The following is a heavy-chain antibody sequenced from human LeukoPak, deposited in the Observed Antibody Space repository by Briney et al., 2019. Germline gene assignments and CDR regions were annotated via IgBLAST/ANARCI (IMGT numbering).Heavy chain of an antibody. CDR1: GFTFSTYS. V-gene: IGHV3-30-3*01. Sequence: GGSLRLSCAASGFTFSTYSMHWVRQAPGRGLEWVAVISSDGSITSYGDSVKGRSTISRDNAKNTLYLQMSSLRAEDTAVYYCARDHHGIHSAFDVWGQGTMVTVS. J-gene: IGHJ3*01. D-gene: IGHD1-14*01. CDR3: ARDHHGIHSAFDV. CDR2: ISSDGSIT.